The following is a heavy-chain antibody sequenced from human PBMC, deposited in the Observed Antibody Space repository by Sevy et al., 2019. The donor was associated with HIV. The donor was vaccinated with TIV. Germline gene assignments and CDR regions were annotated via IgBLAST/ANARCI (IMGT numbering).Heavy chain of an antibody. Sequence: GGSLRLSCAASGFTFSSYEMNWVRQAPGKGLEWVSYISSSGSTIYYADSVKGRFTISRDNAKNSLYLQMNSLRAEDTAVYYCAKEVVQGVIIAPGDAFDIWGQGTMVTVSS. CDR3: AKEVVQGVIIAPGDAFDI. D-gene: IGHD3-10*01. CDR2: ISSSGSTI. V-gene: IGHV3-48*03. CDR1: GFTFSSYE. J-gene: IGHJ3*02.